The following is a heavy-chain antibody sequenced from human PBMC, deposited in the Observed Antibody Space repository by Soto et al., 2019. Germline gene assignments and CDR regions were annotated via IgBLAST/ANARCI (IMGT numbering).Heavy chain of an antibody. CDR2: ISGYNGDT. D-gene: IGHD2-21*01. Sequence: QVHLVQSGAEVKKPGASVKVSCKASGYSFTTYGISWVRQAPGQGLEWMGWISGYNGDTNDAQNFQDRVTLTTDTSTSTAYMELRSLGSDDTAVYYCAREGVRPYYYCGMDVGGHWTTVTVCS. J-gene: IGHJ6*02. V-gene: IGHV1-18*01. CDR3: AREGVRPYYYCGMDV. CDR1: GYSFTTYG.